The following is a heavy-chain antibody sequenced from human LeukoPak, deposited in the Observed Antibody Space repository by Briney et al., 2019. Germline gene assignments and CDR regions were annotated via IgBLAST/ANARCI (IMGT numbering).Heavy chain of an antibody. V-gene: IGHV3-23*01. CDR3: AKRTVGAPYAFDM. Sequence: GGSLRLSCAASGFTFSSYVMSWVRQAPGKGLEWVSGISGSGGNTFYVGSVKGRFSISRDNSKSTLYLQMNSLRDEDTAIYYCAKRTVGAPYAFDMWGQGTMVTVSS. D-gene: IGHD1-26*01. CDR2: ISGSGGNT. CDR1: GFTFSSYV. J-gene: IGHJ3*02.